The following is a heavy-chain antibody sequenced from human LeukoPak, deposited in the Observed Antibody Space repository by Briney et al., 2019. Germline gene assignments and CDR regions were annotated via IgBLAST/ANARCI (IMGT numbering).Heavy chain of an antibody. Sequence: SETLSPTCAVYGGSFSGYYWSWIRQPPGRGLEWIGEINHSGSTNYNPSLKSRVTISVDTSKNQFSLKLSSVTAADTAVYYCARGVPQEYYFDYWGQGTLVTVSS. CDR1: GGSFSGYY. V-gene: IGHV4-34*01. CDR3: ARGVPQEYYFDY. J-gene: IGHJ4*02. CDR2: INHSGST.